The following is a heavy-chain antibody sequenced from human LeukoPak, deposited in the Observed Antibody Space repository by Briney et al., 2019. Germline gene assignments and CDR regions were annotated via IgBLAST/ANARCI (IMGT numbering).Heavy chain of an antibody. CDR3: ASHEGIAAAALGFDY. J-gene: IGHJ4*02. Sequence: GGSLRLFCAASGFTFSSYAMHWVRQAPGKGLEWVAVISYDGSNKYYADSVKGRFTISRDNSKNTLYLQMNSLRAEDTAVYYCASHEGIAAAALGFDYWGQGTLVTVSS. D-gene: IGHD6-13*01. CDR1: GFTFSSYA. CDR2: ISYDGSNK. V-gene: IGHV3-30*04.